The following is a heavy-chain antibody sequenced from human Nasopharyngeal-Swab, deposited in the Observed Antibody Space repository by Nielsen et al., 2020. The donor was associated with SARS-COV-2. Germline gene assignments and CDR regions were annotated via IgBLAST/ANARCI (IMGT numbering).Heavy chain of an antibody. CDR1: GFTFSSYS. Sequence: GESLKISCAASGFTFSSYSMNWVRQAPGKGLEWVSSISSSSSYIYYADSVKGRFTISRDNAKNSLYLQMNSLRAEDTAVYYCATGSIAVAGTYWFDPWGQGTLVTVSS. CDR3: ATGSIAVAGTYWFDP. D-gene: IGHD6-19*01. V-gene: IGHV3-21*04. J-gene: IGHJ5*02. CDR2: ISSSSSYI.